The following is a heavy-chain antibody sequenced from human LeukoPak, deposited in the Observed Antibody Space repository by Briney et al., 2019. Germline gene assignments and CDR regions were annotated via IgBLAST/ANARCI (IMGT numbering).Heavy chain of an antibody. D-gene: IGHD4-11*01. CDR2: FDPEDGET. Sequence: ASVKVSCKVSGYTLTELSMHWVRQAPGKGLEWMGGFDPEDGETIYAQKFQGRVTVTEDTSTDTAYMELSSLRSEDTAVYYCATDRTSGLTTLHDAFDIWGQGTMVTVSS. CDR3: ATDRTSGLTTLHDAFDI. CDR1: GYTLTELS. V-gene: IGHV1-24*01. J-gene: IGHJ3*02.